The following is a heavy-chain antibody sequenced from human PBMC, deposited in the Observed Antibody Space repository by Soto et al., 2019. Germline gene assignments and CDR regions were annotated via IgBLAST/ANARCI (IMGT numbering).Heavy chain of an antibody. V-gene: IGHV4-59*08. J-gene: IGHJ4*02. CDR3: ARWIAAAGYDY. CDR1: GGSISSYY. D-gene: IGHD6-13*01. CDR2: IYYSGST. Sequence: PSETLSLTCTVSGGSISSYYWSWIRQPPGKGLEWIGYIYYSGSTNYNPSLKSRVTISVDTSKNQFSLKLSSVTAADTAVYYCARWIAAAGYDYWGQGTLVTVSS.